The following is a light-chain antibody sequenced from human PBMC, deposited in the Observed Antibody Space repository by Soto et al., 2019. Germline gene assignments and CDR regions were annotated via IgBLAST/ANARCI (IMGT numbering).Light chain of an antibody. V-gene: IGLV2-8*01. J-gene: IGLJ3*02. CDR2: EVS. CDR1: SSDVGKYDY. Sequence: QSALTQPPSASGSPGQSVTISCTGTSSDVGKYDYVSWFQHHPGKAPKLIIYEVSKRPSEVPDRFSGSKSGSTASLTISGLQAEDEAYYYCSSYTTVNNLWVFGGGTKLTV. CDR3: SSYTTVNNLWV.